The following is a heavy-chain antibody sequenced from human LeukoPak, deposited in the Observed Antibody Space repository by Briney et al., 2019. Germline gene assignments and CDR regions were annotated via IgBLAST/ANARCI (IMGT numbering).Heavy chain of an antibody. CDR2: ISGSGGDT. D-gene: IGHD3-10*01. J-gene: IGHJ4*02. CDR3: ACTRGSGSYYPSGY. CDR1: GFTFSNYA. V-gene: IGHV3-23*01. Sequence: GGSLRLSCAASGFTFSNYAMSWVRQAPGKGLAWVSGISGSGGDTYYADSVKGRFTISRDNSKNTLYLQMNSLRAEDTAVYYCACTRGSGSYYPSGYWGQGTLVTVSS.